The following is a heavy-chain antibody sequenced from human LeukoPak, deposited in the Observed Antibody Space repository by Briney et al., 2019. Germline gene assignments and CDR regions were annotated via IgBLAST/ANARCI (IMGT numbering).Heavy chain of an antibody. CDR2: ISGSGGST. V-gene: IGHV3-23*01. CDR3: ARDPGWAYGDYRWVFDY. Sequence: DPGGSLRLSCAASGFTLSSYAMSWVRQAPGKGLEWDSGISGSGGSTYHADSVKGRFTISRDNSKNTRYLQMNSLRAEDTAVYYCARDPGWAYGDYRWVFDYWGQGTLVTVSS. CDR1: GFTLSSYA. D-gene: IGHD4-17*01. J-gene: IGHJ4*02.